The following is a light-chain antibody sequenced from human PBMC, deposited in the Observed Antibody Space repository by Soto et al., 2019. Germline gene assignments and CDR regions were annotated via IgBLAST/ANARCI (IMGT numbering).Light chain of an antibody. Sequence: DIQMTQSPSTLSAPVGDGVTITGRASQSISTWLAWYQQKPGKAPKLLIYKASSLESGVPSRFSGSRSGTEFTLTISSLQPDDFATYYCQQYDSSPLTFGGGTKVDIK. CDR2: KAS. CDR3: QQYDSSPLT. J-gene: IGKJ4*01. V-gene: IGKV1-5*03. CDR1: QSISTW.